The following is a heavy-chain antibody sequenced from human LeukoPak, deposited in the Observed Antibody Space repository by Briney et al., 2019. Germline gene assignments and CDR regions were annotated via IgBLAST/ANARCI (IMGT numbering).Heavy chain of an antibody. J-gene: IGHJ4*02. CDR2: IYSGGNT. D-gene: IGHD3-10*01. CDR3: ARDLLNYGSAYYDVGIFDS. Sequence: GGSLRLSCAASGFTVSNNDMCWVRQAPGKGLEWVSVIYSGGNTNYADSVKGRFIISRDNLKNTLFLQMNSLRAEDTAIYYCARDLLNYGSAYYDVGIFDSWGQGTLVTVSS. V-gene: IGHV3-66*01. CDR1: GFTVSNND.